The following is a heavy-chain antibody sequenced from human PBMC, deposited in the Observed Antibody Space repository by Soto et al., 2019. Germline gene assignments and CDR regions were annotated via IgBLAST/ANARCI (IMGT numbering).Heavy chain of an antibody. D-gene: IGHD4-17*01. Sequence: GGSLRLSCVASGLSFSSYAMTWVRQAPGKGLEWVSDIGDSGATTYYADSVKGRFTISRDNSKNTLYLQMNSLRAEDTAVYYCAKVDYGDSVDYWGQGT. J-gene: IGHJ4*02. CDR2: IGDSGATT. CDR3: AKVDYGDSVDY. CDR1: GLSFSSYA. V-gene: IGHV3-23*01.